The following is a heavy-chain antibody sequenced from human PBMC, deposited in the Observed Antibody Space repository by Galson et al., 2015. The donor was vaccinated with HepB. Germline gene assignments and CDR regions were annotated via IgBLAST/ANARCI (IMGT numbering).Heavy chain of an antibody. V-gene: IGHV1-2*02. D-gene: IGHD4-17*01. CDR2: INPNSGGT. Sequence: SVKVSCKASGYTFTGYYMHWVRQAPGQGLEWMGWINPNSGGTNYAQKFQGRVTMTRDTSISTAYMELSRLRSDDTAVYYCARANNLRTVTTRWGQGTLVTVSS. CDR3: ARANNLRTVTTR. CDR1: GYTFTGYY. J-gene: IGHJ4*02.